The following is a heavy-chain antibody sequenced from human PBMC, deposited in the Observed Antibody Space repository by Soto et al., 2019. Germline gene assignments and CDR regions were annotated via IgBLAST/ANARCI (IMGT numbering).Heavy chain of an antibody. CDR2: INPNSGGT. J-gene: IGHJ6*03. Sequence: ASVKVSCKASGYTFTGYYMHRVRQAPGQGLEWMGWINPNSGGTNYAQKFQGWVTMTRDTSISTAYMELSRLRSDDTAVYYCARDGGAAAGRTHYYYYMDVWGKGTTVTVSS. CDR3: ARDGGAAAGRTHYYYYMDV. CDR1: GYTFTGYY. D-gene: IGHD6-13*01. V-gene: IGHV1-2*04.